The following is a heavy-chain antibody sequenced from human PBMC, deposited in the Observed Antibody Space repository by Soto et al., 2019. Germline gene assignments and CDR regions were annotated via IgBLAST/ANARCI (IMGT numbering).Heavy chain of an antibody. Sequence: PSETLSLTCTVSVDSVSSHYWSWIRQPAGKGLEWLGRLYNDERTNYNPSLKSRVTMSMDTSKNQFSLKLTSVTAADSAVYFCAREPLAHSYFDFWGQGILVTVSS. V-gene: IGHV4-4*07. CDR2: LYNDERT. CDR3: AREPLAHSYFDF. CDR1: VDSVSSHY. J-gene: IGHJ4*02.